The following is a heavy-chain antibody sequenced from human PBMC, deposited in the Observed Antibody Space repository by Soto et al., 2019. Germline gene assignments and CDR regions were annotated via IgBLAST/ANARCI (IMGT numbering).Heavy chain of an antibody. J-gene: IGHJ5*02. D-gene: IGHD4-4*01. V-gene: IGHV3-23*01. Sequence: PVGSLRLSCAASGFTFSSYAMSWVRQAPGKGLEWVSAISGSGGSTYYADSVKGRFTISRDNSKNTLYLQMNSLRAEDTAVYYCAKHGYSNYVRNWFDPWGQGTLVTAPQ. CDR3: AKHGYSNYVRNWFDP. CDR2: ISGSGGST. CDR1: GFTFSSYA.